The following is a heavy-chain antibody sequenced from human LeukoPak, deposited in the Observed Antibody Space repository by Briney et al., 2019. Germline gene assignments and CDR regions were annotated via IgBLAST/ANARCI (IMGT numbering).Heavy chain of an antibody. CDR2: INHSGST. Sequence: SETLSLTCTVYGGSFSGYYWSWIRQPPGRGLEWIGEINHSGSTNYNPSLKSRVTISVDTSKNQFSLKLGSVTAADTAVYYCASRRRITMILRYYFDYWGQGTLVTVSS. CDR1: GGSFSGYY. V-gene: IGHV4-34*01. D-gene: IGHD3-22*01. J-gene: IGHJ4*02. CDR3: ASRRRITMILRYYFDY.